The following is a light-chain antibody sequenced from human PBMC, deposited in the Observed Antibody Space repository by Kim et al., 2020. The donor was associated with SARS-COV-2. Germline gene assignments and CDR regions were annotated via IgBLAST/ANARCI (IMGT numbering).Light chain of an antibody. CDR1: QNINNP. J-gene: IGKJ4*01. CDR3: QQPNSYPLT. CDR2: GAS. V-gene: IGKV1-9*01. Sequence: ASVGDSVTITCRTSQNINNPLAWYQQKPGKVPTLLIYGASTLQSGVPFRFSGSGSETDFTLTISSLQPEDFATYCCQQPNSYPLTFGGGTKVDIK.